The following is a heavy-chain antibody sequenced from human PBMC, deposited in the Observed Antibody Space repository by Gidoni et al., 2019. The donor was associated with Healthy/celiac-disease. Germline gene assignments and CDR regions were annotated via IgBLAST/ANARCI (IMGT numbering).Heavy chain of an antibody. CDR2: IFSNDEK. CDR3: ARISSNYNYYYYYGMDV. Sequence: QVTLKESGPVLVKPTETLTLTCTVSGFSLSNARMGVSWIRQPPGTALEWLAHIFSNDEKSYSTSLKSRLTISKDTSKSQVVLTMTNMDPVDTATYYCARISSNYNYYYYYGMDVWGQGTTVTVSS. D-gene: IGHD6-13*01. V-gene: IGHV2-26*01. J-gene: IGHJ6*02. CDR1: GFSLSNARMG.